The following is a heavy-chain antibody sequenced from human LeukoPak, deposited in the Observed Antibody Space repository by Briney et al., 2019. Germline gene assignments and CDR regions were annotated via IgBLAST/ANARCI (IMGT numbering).Heavy chain of an antibody. D-gene: IGHD2-15*01. Sequence: ASVKVSCKASGYTFTGYYMHWVRQAPGQGLECMGRINPNSGGTNYAQKFQGRVTMTRDTSISTAYMELSRLRSDDTAVYYCARGGSSPTNTYYFDYWGQGTLVTVSS. CDR2: INPNSGGT. CDR1: GYTFTGYY. CDR3: ARGGSSPTNTYYFDY. V-gene: IGHV1-2*06. J-gene: IGHJ4*02.